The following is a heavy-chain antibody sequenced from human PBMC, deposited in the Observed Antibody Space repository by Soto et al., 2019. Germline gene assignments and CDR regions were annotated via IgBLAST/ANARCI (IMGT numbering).Heavy chain of an antibody. V-gene: IGHV4-59*01. Sequence: SETLSLTCTVSGGSISSYYWSWIRQPPGKGLEWIGCIYYSGSTNYNPSLKSRVTISVDTSKNQFSLKLSSVTAADTAVYYCARALYSYGPKFDPWGQGTLVTVSS. CDR2: IYYSGST. CDR3: ARALYSYGPKFDP. D-gene: IGHD5-18*01. J-gene: IGHJ5*02. CDR1: GGSISSYY.